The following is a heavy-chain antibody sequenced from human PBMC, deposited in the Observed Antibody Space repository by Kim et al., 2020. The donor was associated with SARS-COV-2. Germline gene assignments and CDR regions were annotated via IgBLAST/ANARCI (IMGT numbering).Heavy chain of an antibody. CDR3: AKALYYYGSGPVYGMDV. J-gene: IGHJ6*02. CDR2: MNPNSGNT. Sequence: ASVKVSCKASGYTFTSYDINWVRQATGQGLEWMGWMNPNSGNTGYAQKFQGRVTMTRNTSISTAYMELSSLRSEDTAVYYCAKALYYYGSGPVYGMDVWGQGTTVTVSS. D-gene: IGHD3-10*01. CDR1: GYTFTSYD. V-gene: IGHV1-8*01.